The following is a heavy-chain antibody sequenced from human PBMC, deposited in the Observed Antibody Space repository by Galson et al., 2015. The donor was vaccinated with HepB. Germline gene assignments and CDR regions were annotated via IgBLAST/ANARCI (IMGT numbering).Heavy chain of an antibody. CDR1: GFTFSSYV. D-gene: IGHD2-2*01. CDR2: IRDSGGST. J-gene: IGHJ4*02. V-gene: IGHV3-23*01. CDR3: ARRSSSISCYYFDY. Sequence: SLRLSCAASGFTFSSYVMSWVRQAPGKGLEWVSAIRDSGGSTYYADSVKGRFTISRDNSKNTLYLQMNSLRAEDTAVYYCARRSSSISCYYFDYWGQGTLVTVSS.